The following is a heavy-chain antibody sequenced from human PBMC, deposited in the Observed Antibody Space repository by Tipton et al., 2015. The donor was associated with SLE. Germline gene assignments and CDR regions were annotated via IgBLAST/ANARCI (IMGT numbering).Heavy chain of an antibody. D-gene: IGHD5-12*01. V-gene: IGHV4-4*02. Sequence: PGLVKPSETLSLTCAVSGGSISSSNWWIWVRRPPGKGLEGIGEVFHSGSTVYNPSLKSRVTISVDKSKNQFSLKLSSVSAADTAVYYCANDYGGSRGYDNCFDPWGQGILVTVSS. CDR1: GGSISSSNW. CDR3: ANDYGGSRGYDNCFDP. CDR2: VFHSGST. J-gene: IGHJ5*02.